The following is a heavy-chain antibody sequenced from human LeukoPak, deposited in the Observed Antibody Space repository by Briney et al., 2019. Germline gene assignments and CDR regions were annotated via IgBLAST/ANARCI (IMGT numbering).Heavy chain of an antibody. V-gene: IGHV3-48*03. CDR1: GFTFSSYE. Sequence: GGSLRLSCAASGFTFSSYETNWVRQAPGKGLEWVSYISSSGSTIYYADSVKGRFTISRDNAKNSLYLQMNSLRAEDTAVYYCARYPTISDAFDIWGQGTMVTVSS. D-gene: IGHD3-9*01. CDR2: ISSSGSTI. J-gene: IGHJ3*02. CDR3: ARYPTISDAFDI.